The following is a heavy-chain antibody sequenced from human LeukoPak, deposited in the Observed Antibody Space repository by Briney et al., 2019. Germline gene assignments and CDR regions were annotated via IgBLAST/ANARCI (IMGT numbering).Heavy chain of an antibody. J-gene: IGHJ4*02. Sequence: ASVMVSCKASGYTFTSYYMHWVRQAPGQGLEWMGRINPNSGGTNYAQKFQGRVTMTRDTSISTAYMELSRLRSDDTAVYYCARDLRLGISFFDYWGQGTLVTVSS. CDR1: GYTFTSYY. CDR2: INPNSGGT. D-gene: IGHD7-27*01. V-gene: IGHV1-2*06. CDR3: ARDLRLGISFFDY.